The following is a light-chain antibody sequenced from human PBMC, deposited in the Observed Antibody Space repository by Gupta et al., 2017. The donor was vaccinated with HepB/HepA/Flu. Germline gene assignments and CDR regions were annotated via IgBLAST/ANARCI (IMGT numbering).Light chain of an antibody. CDR1: SSDVGGYNY. CDR3: CSYAGSPYV. V-gene: IGLV2-11*01. J-gene: IGLJ1*01. CDR2: EVS. Sequence: QSALTEPRSMSGSPGQSVTISCTGTSSDVGGYNYVSWYQQHPGKAPKLMIYEVSKRPSGVPDLFSGSKSGNTASLTISGLQAEDEADYYCCSYAGSPYVFGTGTEVTVL.